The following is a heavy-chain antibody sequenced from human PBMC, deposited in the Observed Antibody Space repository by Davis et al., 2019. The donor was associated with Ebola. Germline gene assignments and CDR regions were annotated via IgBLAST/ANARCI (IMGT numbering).Heavy chain of an antibody. J-gene: IGHJ4*02. Sequence: SVKVSCKASGGTFSSYAISWVRQAPGQGLEWMGGIIPIFGTANYAQKFQGRVTITADESTSTAYMELSSLRSEDTAVYYCARDPTPITGTTYFDYWGQGTLVTVSS. CDR3: ARDPTPITGTTYFDY. CDR1: GGTFSSYA. V-gene: IGHV1-69*13. CDR2: IIPIFGTA. D-gene: IGHD1-20*01.